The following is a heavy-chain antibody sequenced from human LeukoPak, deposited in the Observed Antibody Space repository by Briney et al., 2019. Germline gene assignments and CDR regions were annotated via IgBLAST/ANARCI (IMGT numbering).Heavy chain of an antibody. V-gene: IGHV3-21*01. J-gene: IGHJ4*02. CDR3: ARDWSGGAHFDY. Sequence: TGGSLRLSCAASGFTFSSYSMNWVRQAPGKGLEWVSSISSSSSYIYYADSVKGRFTISRDNAKNSLYLQMNSLRAEDTAVYYCARDWSGGAHFDYWGQGTLVTVSS. D-gene: IGHD3-10*01. CDR1: GFTFSSYS. CDR2: ISSSSSYI.